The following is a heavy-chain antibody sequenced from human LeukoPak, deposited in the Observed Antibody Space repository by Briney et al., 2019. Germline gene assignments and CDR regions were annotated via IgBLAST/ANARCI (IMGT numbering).Heavy chain of an antibody. CDR2: IYSGGST. J-gene: IGHJ5*02. D-gene: IGHD3-3*01. CDR1: GFTVSSNY. CDR3: ARDKYDFWSGPSRGFDP. V-gene: IGHV3-66*02. Sequence: GSLRLSCAASGFTVSSNYMSWVRQASGKGLEWVSVIYSGGSTYYADSVKGRFTISSDNSKNTLYLQMNSLRAEDTAGYYCARDKYDFWSGPSRGFDPWGQGTLVTVSS.